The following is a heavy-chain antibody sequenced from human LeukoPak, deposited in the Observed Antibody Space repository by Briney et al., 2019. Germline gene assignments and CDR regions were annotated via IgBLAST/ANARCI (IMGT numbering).Heavy chain of an antibody. CDR3: ARDLRIRDSSSWYRDY. V-gene: IGHV3-48*02. J-gene: IGHJ4*02. CDR2: ISSSSSTI. CDR1: GFTFSSYS. Sequence: GGSLRLSCAASGFTFSSYSMNWVRQAPGKGLEWVSYISSSSSTIYKEDSVKGRYTISRDNAKNSLYLQMNSLRDEDTAVYYCARDLRIRDSSSWYRDYWGQGTLVTVSS. D-gene: IGHD6-13*01.